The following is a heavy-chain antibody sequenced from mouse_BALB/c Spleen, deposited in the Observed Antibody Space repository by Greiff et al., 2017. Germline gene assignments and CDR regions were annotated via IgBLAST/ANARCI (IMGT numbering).Heavy chain of an antibody. CDR2: ISYSGST. D-gene: IGHD2-2*01. CDR3: ARSGGWLPFAY. J-gene: IGHJ3*01. V-gene: IGHV3-2*02. Sequence: EVKLVESGPGLVKPSQSLSLTCTVTGYSITSDYAWNWIRQFPGNKLEWMGYISYSGSTSYNPSLKSRISITRDTSKNQFFLQLNSVTTEDTATYYCARSGGWLPFAYWGQGTLVTVSA. CDR1: GYSITSDYA.